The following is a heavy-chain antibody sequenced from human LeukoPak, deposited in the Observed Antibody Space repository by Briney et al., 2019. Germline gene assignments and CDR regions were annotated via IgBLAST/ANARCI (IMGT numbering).Heavy chain of an antibody. CDR2: ISGSGGST. J-gene: IGHJ5*02. D-gene: IGHD2-15*01. CDR1: GFTFSSYS. CDR3: AKGVYCSGGSCYRNNWFDP. Sequence: GGSLRLSCAASGFTFSSYSMNWVRQAPGKGLEWVSAISGSGGSTYYADSVKGRFTISRDNSKNTLYLQMNSLRAEDTAVYYCAKGVYCSGGSCYRNNWFDPWGQGTQVTVSS. V-gene: IGHV3-23*01.